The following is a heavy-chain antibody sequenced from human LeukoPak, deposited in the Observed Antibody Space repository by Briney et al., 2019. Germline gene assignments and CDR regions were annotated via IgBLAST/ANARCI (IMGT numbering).Heavy chain of an antibody. D-gene: IGHD6-13*01. CDR3: ARAIAAAGVYYYGMDV. J-gene: IGHJ6*02. CDR1: GFTFNIYP. V-gene: IGHV3-74*01. Sequence: GGSLRLSCAASGFTFNIYPLHWVRQAPGKGLVWVSRINSDGSSTSYADSVKGRFTISRDNAKNTLYLQMNSLRAEDTAVYYCARAIAAAGVYYYGMDVWGQGTTVTVSS. CDR2: INSDGSST.